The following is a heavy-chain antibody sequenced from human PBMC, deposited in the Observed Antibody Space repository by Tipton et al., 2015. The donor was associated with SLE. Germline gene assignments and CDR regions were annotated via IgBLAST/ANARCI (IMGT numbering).Heavy chain of an antibody. Sequence: LSLTCTASGFTFGDYAMSWVRQAPGKGLEWVGFIRSKAYGGTTEYAASVKGRFTISRDDSKSIAYLQMNSLKTEDTAVYYCTGDSSGPHAFDIWGQGTMVTVSS. D-gene: IGHD3-22*01. V-gene: IGHV3-49*04. CDR1: GFTFGDYA. J-gene: IGHJ3*02. CDR3: TGDSSGPHAFDI. CDR2: IRSKAYGGTT.